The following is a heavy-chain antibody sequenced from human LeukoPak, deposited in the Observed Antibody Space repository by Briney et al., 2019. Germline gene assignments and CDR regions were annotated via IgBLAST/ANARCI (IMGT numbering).Heavy chain of an antibody. J-gene: IGHJ3*02. CDR2: IYHSGST. D-gene: IGHD3-10*01. Sequence: SETLSLTRAVSGGSISSSNWWSWVRQLPGKGLEWIGEIYHSGSTNYNPSLKSRVTISVDKSKNQFSLKLSSVTAADTAVYYCAVGGVYLRGGAEAFDIWGQGTMVTVSS. V-gene: IGHV4-4*02. CDR1: GGSISSSNW. CDR3: AVGGVYLRGGAEAFDI.